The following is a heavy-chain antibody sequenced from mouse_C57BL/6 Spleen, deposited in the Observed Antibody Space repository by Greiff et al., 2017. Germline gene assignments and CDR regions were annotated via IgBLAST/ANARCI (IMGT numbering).Heavy chain of an antibody. CDR3: VRAYYGSSPFAY. V-gene: IGHV1-22*01. CDR1: GYTFTDYN. Sequence: EVQRVESGPELVKPGASVKMSCKASGYTFTDYNMHWVKQSHGKSLEWIGYINPNNGGTSYNQKFKGKATLTVNKSSSTAYMELRSLTSEDSAVYYCVRAYYGSSPFAYWGQGTLVTVSA. J-gene: IGHJ3*01. D-gene: IGHD1-1*01. CDR2: INPNNGGT.